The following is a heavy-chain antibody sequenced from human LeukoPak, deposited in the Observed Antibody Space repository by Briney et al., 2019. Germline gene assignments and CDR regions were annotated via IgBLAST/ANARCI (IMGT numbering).Heavy chain of an antibody. Sequence: AGRSLRLSCAASGFTFSSYGMHRVRQAPGKGLEWVVVISYDGSNKYYADSVKGRFTISRDNSKNTLYLQMNSLRAEDTAVYYCAKNQDAGYSSSCLDYWGQGTLVTASS. CDR3: AKNQDAGYSSSCLDY. J-gene: IGHJ4*02. CDR1: GFTFSSYG. V-gene: IGHV3-30*18. CDR2: ISYDGSNK. D-gene: IGHD6-13*01.